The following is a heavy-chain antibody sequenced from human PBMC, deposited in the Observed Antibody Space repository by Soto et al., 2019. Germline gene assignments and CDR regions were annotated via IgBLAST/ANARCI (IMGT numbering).Heavy chain of an antibody. CDR1: GFIFSNYG. CDR2: IWYDGTNK. V-gene: IGHV3-33*01. D-gene: IGHD5-12*01. CDR3: ARAGDIVMCTHELGAFDI. J-gene: IGHJ3*02. Sequence: PGGSLRLSCAASGFIFSNYGMHWVRQAAGKGLEWVAVIWYDGTNKYYADSVKGRFTISRDNSKNALYLQMNSLRAEDMAVYYCARAGDIVMCTHELGAFDIWGQGTVVTVSS.